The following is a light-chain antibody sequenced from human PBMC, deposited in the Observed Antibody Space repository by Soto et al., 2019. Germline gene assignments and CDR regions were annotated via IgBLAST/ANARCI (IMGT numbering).Light chain of an antibody. CDR2: DAS. Sequence: EIVLTQSPATLSLSPGERATLSCRASPSVSSYLAWYQQKPGQAPRLLIYDASNSATGVPARFSGSGSGTDFTLTISSLEPEDVAVYYCQQRSNWPLIFGGGTKVEIK. J-gene: IGKJ4*01. CDR3: QQRSNWPLI. CDR1: PSVSSY. V-gene: IGKV3-11*01.